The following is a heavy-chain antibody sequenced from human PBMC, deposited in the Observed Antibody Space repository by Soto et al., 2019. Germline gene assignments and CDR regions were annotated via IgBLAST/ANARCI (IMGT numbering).Heavy chain of an antibody. Sequence: SGGSLRLSCAASGFTFSSDGMHWVRQAPGKGLEWVAVISYDGSNKYYADSVRGRFTISRDNSKNTLYLQMNSLRAEDTAVYYCAKDQGYDFWSGPGVAAPYYWGQGTLVTVSS. CDR2: ISYDGSNK. CDR3: AKDQGYDFWSGPGVAAPYY. V-gene: IGHV3-30*18. CDR1: GFTFSSDG. J-gene: IGHJ4*02. D-gene: IGHD3-3*01.